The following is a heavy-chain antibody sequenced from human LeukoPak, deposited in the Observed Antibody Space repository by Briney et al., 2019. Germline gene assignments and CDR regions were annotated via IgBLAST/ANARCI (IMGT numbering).Heavy chain of an antibody. Sequence: HAGGSLRLSCAASGFTVSSNYMSWVRQAPGKGLEWVSIIYSGGSTYYADSVKGRFTISRDNSKNTLYLQMNSLRAEDTAVYYCAKGSYGSGSYYYFDYWGQGTLVTVSS. D-gene: IGHD3-10*01. CDR1: GFTVSSNY. CDR3: AKGSYGSGSYYYFDY. V-gene: IGHV3-53*01. CDR2: IYSGGST. J-gene: IGHJ4*02.